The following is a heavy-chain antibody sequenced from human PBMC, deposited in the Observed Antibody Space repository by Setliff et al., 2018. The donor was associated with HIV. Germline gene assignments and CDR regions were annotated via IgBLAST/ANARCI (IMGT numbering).Heavy chain of an antibody. CDR3: ARRERYCSGTTCYRYFQH. J-gene: IGHJ1*01. Sequence: PSETLSLTCTVSGGSISSSSYYWNWIRQSPGKGLEWIGEINHSGTTNYNPSLNSRVTISVDTSNKRFSLTLRSATAADTALYYCARRERYCSGTTCYRYFQHWGQGTLVTVSS. CDR2: INHSGTT. CDR1: GGSISSSSYY. D-gene: IGHD2-2*01. V-gene: IGHV4-39*02.